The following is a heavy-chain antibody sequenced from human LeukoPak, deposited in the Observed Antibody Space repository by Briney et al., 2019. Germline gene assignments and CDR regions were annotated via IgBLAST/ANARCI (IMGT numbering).Heavy chain of an antibody. V-gene: IGHV1-69*05. D-gene: IGHD5-18*01. CDR3: ARGRGYSYGLGDY. CDR1: GGTFSSYA. J-gene: IGHJ4*02. CDR2: IIPIFGTA. Sequence: ASVKVSCKTSGGTFSSYAISWVRQAPGQGLEWMGGIIPIFGTANYAQKFQGRVTITTDESTSTAYMELSSLRSEDTAVYYCARGRGYSYGLGDYWGQGTLVTVSS.